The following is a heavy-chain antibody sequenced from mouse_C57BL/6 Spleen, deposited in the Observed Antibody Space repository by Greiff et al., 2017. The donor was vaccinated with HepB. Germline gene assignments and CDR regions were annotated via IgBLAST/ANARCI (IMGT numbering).Heavy chain of an antibody. J-gene: IGHJ2*01. D-gene: IGHD2-10*01. Sequence: VQLQQSGPELVKPGASVKISCKASGYSFTGYYMNWVKQSPEKSLEWIGEMNPSTGGTTYNQKFKAKATLTVDKSSSTAYMQLKSLTSEDSAVDYCAREAGAYYVYFDDWGQGTTLTVSS. CDR3: AREAGAYYVYFDD. CDR1: GYSFTGYY. CDR2: MNPSTGGT. V-gene: IGHV1-42*01.